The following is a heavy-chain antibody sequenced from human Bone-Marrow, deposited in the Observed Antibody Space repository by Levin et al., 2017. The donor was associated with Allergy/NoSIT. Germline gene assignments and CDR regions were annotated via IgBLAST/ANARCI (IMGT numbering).Heavy chain of an antibody. CDR1: GFPFKTYG. Sequence: GGSLRLSCEGSGFPFKTYGMDWVRQAPGKGLELVALISFDGSKREYGHSVKGRFTISRDNSKNTVFLHMNSLTEDDTAVYFCARTRLGVLDGLDLWGQGTMVTVSA. J-gene: IGHJ3*01. CDR2: ISFDGSKR. D-gene: IGHD3-16*01. V-gene: IGHV3-30*03. CDR3: ARTRLGVLDGLDL.